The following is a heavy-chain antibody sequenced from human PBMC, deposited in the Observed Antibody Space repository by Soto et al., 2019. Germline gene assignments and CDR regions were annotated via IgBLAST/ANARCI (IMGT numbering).Heavy chain of an antibody. J-gene: IGHJ3*02. D-gene: IGHD3-22*01. CDR2: MNPNSGNT. Sequence: GXSVKVSCKASGYTFTSYDINWVRQATGQGLEWMGWMNPNSGNTGYAQKFQGRVTMTRNTSISTAYMELSSLRSEDTAVYYCATGFYYYDSSGYYLVRAFDIWGQGTMVTVSS. CDR3: ATGFYYYDSSGYYLVRAFDI. CDR1: GYTFTSYD. V-gene: IGHV1-8*01.